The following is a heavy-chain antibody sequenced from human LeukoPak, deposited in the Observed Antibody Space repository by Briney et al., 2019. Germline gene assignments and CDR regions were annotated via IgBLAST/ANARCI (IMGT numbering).Heavy chain of an antibody. J-gene: IGHJ6*02. V-gene: IGHV3-9*01. D-gene: IGHD1-26*01. CDR3: AKDLVGATPYYYGMDV. CDR2: ISWNSGSI. Sequence: QTGGSLRLSFAASGFTFDDYAMHWVRQAPGKGLEWVSGISWNSGSIGYADSVKGRFTISRDNAKNSLYLQMNSLRAEDTALYYCAKDLVGATPYYYGMDVWGQGTTVTVSS. CDR1: GFTFDDYA.